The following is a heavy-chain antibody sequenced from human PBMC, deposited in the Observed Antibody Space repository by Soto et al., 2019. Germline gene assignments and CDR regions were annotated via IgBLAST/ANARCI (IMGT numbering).Heavy chain of an antibody. V-gene: IGHV3-23*01. D-gene: IGHD3-3*01. CDR1: GFTFSSYA. CDR3: AKARAQYYDFWSGYPVDY. J-gene: IGHJ4*02. CDR2: ISGSGGST. Sequence: GFTFSSYAMSWVRQAPGKGLEWVSAISGSGGSTYYADSVKGRFTISRDNSKNTLYLQMNSLRAEDTAVYYCAKARAQYYDFWSGYPVDYWGQGTLVTVSS.